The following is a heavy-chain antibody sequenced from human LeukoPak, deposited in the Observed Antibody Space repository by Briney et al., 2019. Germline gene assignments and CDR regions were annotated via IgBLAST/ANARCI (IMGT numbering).Heavy chain of an antibody. Sequence: ASVKVSCKASGYTLTGYYMHWVRQASGQGLEWMGWINPNSGGTNYAQKFQGRVTMTRDTSISTAYMELSRLRSDDTAVYYCARDLEYYYDSSGYPPLDYWGQGTLVTVSS. CDR1: GYTLTGYY. CDR3: ARDLEYYYDSSGYPPLDY. J-gene: IGHJ4*02. D-gene: IGHD3-22*01. V-gene: IGHV1-2*02. CDR2: INPNSGGT.